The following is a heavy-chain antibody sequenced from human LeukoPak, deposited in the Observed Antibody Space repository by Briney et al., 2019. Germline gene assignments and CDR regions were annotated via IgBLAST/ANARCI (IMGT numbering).Heavy chain of an antibody. V-gene: IGHV3-23*01. J-gene: IGHJ4*02. D-gene: IGHD5-18*01. Sequence: GGSLRLSCAASGLTFSSYAMSWVRQAPGKGLEWVSAISGSGGSTYYADSVKGRFTISRDNSKNTLYLQMNSLGADDTAVYFCAKDISQGYTFGSIEEDYWGQGTLVTVSS. CDR3: AKDISQGYTFGSIEEDY. CDR1: GLTFSSYA. CDR2: ISGSGGST.